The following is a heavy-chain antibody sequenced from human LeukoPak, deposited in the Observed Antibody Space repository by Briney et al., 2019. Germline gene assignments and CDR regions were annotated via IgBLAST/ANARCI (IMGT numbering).Heavy chain of an antibody. Sequence: NPSETLSLTCTVSGGSIRSSSYYWGWIRQPPGKGLEWIVNIYYSGSTYYNPSLKSRVTISVDTSKNQFSLKLSSVTAADTAVYYCARHKFLDFQRSTHYNWFDPWGQGTLVTVSS. CDR1: GGSIRSSSYY. CDR3: ARHKFLDFQRSTHYNWFDP. V-gene: IGHV4-39*01. J-gene: IGHJ5*02. CDR2: IYYSGST. D-gene: IGHD3-3*01.